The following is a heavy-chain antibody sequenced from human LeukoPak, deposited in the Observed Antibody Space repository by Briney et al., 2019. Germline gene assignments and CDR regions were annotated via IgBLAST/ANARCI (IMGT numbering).Heavy chain of an antibody. J-gene: IGHJ1*01. CDR3: AKTIAAAGRGYFQH. CDR1: GFTFSSYA. CDR2: ISGSGGST. D-gene: IGHD6-13*01. Sequence: GGSLRLSCAASGFTFSSYAMSWVRQAPGKGLEWVSAISGSGGSTYYADSVKGRFAISRDNSKNTLYLQMNSLRAEDTAVYYCAKTIAAAGRGYFQHWGQGTLVTVSS. V-gene: IGHV3-23*01.